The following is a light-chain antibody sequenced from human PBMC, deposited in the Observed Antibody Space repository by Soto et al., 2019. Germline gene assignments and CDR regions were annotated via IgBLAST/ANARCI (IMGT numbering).Light chain of an antibody. CDR3: QRTNTYPFT. Sequence: DIQLTQSPSFLSASVGDRVTITCRASQDIDTYLAWYEQKPGKAPKLLIYAASTLQSGVPSRFSGSGSGTEFTLTISSLQTEDVATYHCQRTNTYPFTFGPGTKVDIK. CDR2: AAS. V-gene: IGKV1-9*01. J-gene: IGKJ3*01. CDR1: QDIDTY.